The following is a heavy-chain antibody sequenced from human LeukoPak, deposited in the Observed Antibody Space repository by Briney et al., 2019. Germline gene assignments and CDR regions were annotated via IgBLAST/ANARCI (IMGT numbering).Heavy chain of an antibody. CDR2: ISYDGSNK. CDR3: AKDIYDSSGPPYFDY. CDR1: GFTFSSYG. Sequence: GGSLRLSCAASGFTFSSYGMHWVRQAPGKGLEWVAVISYDGSNKYYADSVKGRFTISRDNSKNTLYLQMNSLRAEDTAVYYCAKDIYDSSGPPYFDYWGQGTLVTVSS. D-gene: IGHD3-22*01. V-gene: IGHV3-30*18. J-gene: IGHJ4*02.